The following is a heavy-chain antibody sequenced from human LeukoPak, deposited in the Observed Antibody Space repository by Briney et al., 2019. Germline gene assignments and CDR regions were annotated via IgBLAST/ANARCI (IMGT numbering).Heavy chain of an antibody. D-gene: IGHD2-2*01. J-gene: IGHJ4*02. Sequence: PGGSLRLSCAASGFTFSSYSMNWVRQAPGKGLEWVSSISSSSSYIYYADSVKGRFTISRDNAKNSLYLQMNSLKTEDTAVYYCTTDARYCTSNICYQWGLGTLVTVSS. V-gene: IGHV3-21*03. CDR2: ISSSSSYI. CDR1: GFTFSSYS. CDR3: TTDARYCTSNICYQ.